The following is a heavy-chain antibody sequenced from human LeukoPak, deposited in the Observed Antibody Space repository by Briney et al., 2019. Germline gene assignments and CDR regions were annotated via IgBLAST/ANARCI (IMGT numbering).Heavy chain of an antibody. D-gene: IGHD3-22*01. CDR3: ARSYDSSGYYFGVFDY. J-gene: IGHJ4*02. CDR2: INWNGGST. CDR1: GFTFDDYG. Sequence: PGGSLRLSCAASGFTFDDYGMSWVRQAPGKGLEWVSGINWNGGSTGYADSVKGRFTISRDNAKNSLYLQMNSLRAEDTALYYCARSYDSSGYYFGVFDYWGQGTLVTVSS. V-gene: IGHV3-20*04.